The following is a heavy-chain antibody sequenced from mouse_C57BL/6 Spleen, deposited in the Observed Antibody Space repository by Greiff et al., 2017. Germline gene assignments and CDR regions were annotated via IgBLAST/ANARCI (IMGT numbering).Heavy chain of an antibody. J-gene: IGHJ4*01. CDR3: AKTAQDRYAMDY. Sequence: EVMLVESGGGLVKPGGSLKLSCAASGFTFSDYGMHWVRQAPEKGLEWVAYISSGSSTIYYADTVKGRFTISRDNAKNTLFRQMTTLRSEDTAMYYWAKTAQDRYAMDYWGQGTSVTVSS. CDR2: ISSGSSTI. V-gene: IGHV5-17*01. CDR1: GFTFSDYG. D-gene: IGHD3-2*02.